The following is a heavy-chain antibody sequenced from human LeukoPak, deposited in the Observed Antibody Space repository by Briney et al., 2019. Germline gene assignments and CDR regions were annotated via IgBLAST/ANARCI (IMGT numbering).Heavy chain of an antibody. Sequence: GGSLKLSCAASGFTFSSYGMNWVRQAPGKGLEWVSSISSSSSYIHYADSVKGRFTISRDNAKNSLYLQMNSLRAEDTAVYYCASMSGYDSHYFDYWGQGTLVTVSS. J-gene: IGHJ4*02. CDR1: GFTFSSYG. CDR2: ISSSSSYI. D-gene: IGHD5-12*01. V-gene: IGHV3-21*01. CDR3: ASMSGYDSHYFDY.